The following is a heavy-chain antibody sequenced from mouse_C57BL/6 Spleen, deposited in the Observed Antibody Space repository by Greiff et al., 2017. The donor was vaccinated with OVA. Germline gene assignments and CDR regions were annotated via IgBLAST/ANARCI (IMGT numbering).Heavy chain of an antibody. D-gene: IGHD3-2*02. J-gene: IGHJ3*01. Sequence: EVKLVESGEGLVKPGGSLKLSCAASGFTFSSYAMSWVRQTPEKRLEWVAYISSGGDYIYYADTVKGRFTISRDNARNTLYLQMSSLKSEDTAMYYCTRDKAAQVGFAYWGQGTLVTVSA. V-gene: IGHV5-9-1*02. CDR1: GFTFSSYA. CDR2: ISSGGDYI. CDR3: TRDKAAQVGFAY.